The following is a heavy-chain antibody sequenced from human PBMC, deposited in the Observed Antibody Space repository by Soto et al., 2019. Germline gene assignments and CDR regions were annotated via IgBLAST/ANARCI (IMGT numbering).Heavy chain of an antibody. CDR3: AKAKSGGYYGSGTMVHYYYYMDV. CDR2: ISGSGGST. Sequence: GGSLRLSCAASGFTFSSYAMSWVRQAPGKGLEWVSAISGSGGSTYYADSVKGRFTISRDNSKNTLYLQMNSLRAEDTAVYYCAKAKSGGYYGSGTMVHYYYYMDVWGKGTTVTVSS. V-gene: IGHV3-23*01. D-gene: IGHD3-10*01. J-gene: IGHJ6*03. CDR1: GFTFSSYA.